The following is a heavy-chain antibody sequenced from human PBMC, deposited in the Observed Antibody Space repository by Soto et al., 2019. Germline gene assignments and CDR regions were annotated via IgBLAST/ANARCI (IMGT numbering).Heavy chain of an antibody. CDR2: INADNGNT. V-gene: IGHV1-3*01. J-gene: IGHJ4*02. CDR1: GYTFTRYT. Sequence: QVQLVQSGAEVKKPGASVKVSCEASGYTFTRYTMHWLRQAPGQRLEWMGWINADNGNTGYSQKFEGRVTITTDTSASTAYMELSSLRSEDTAVYYCARDTGGYDCYFEQWGQGTLVTVSS. CDR3: ARDTGGYDCYFEQ. D-gene: IGHD5-12*01.